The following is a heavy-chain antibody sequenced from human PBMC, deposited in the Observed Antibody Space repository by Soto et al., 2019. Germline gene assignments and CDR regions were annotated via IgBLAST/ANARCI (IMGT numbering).Heavy chain of an antibody. D-gene: IGHD3-10*01. Sequence: QVQLVQSGAEVKKPGSSVKVSCKASGGTFSTYTVSWVRQAPGQGLEWMGRIVPILGVPNYAQRFQGRVTXXADKGTNTVHMELSSLRSEDTAVYYCARDRYAYGSGRTIDYWGQGTLITVSS. CDR2: IVPILGVP. CDR1: GGTFSTYT. CDR3: ARDRYAYGSGRTIDY. V-gene: IGHV1-69*08. J-gene: IGHJ4*02.